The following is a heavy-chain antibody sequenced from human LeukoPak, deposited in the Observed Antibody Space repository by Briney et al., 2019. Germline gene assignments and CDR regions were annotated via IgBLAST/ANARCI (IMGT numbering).Heavy chain of an antibody. Sequence: ASVKVSCKASGYTFTSYGISGVRQAPGQGLEWMGWISAYNGNTNYAQKLQGRVTMTTDTSTSTAYMELRSLRSDDTAVYYCARDFPRYGSGSHPWYYGMDVWGQGTTVTVSS. CDR1: GYTFTSYG. J-gene: IGHJ6*02. CDR3: ARDFPRYGSGSHPWYYGMDV. V-gene: IGHV1-18*01. D-gene: IGHD3-10*01. CDR2: ISAYNGNT.